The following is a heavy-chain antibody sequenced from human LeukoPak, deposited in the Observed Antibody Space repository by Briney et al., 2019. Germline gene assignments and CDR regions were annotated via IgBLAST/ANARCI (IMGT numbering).Heavy chain of an antibody. D-gene: IGHD5-12*01. CDR3: ARGLGNGYDPIDY. CDR1: GFTFSSYG. J-gene: IGHJ4*02. CDR2: IWYDGSNK. Sequence: TGGSLRLSCAASGFTFSSYGMHWVRQAPGKGLEWAAVIWYDGSNKYYADSVKGRFTISRDNSKNTLYLQMNSLRAEDTAVYYCARGLGNGYDPIDYWGQGTLVTVSS. V-gene: IGHV3-33*01.